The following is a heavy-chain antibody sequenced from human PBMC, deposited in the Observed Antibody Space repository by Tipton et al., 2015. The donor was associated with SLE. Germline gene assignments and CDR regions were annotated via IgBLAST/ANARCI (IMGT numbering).Heavy chain of an antibody. D-gene: IGHD6-13*01. Sequence: TLSLTCTVSGGSISSGSYYWSWIRQPAGKGLEWIGRIYTSGSTNYNPSLKSRVTISVDTSKNQFSLNLISVTAADTAVYYCARDGFGIAGAGGFDYWGQGTLVTVSS. CDR3: ARDGFGIAGAGGFDY. CDR2: IYTSGST. V-gene: IGHV4-61*02. J-gene: IGHJ4*02. CDR1: GGSISSGSYY.